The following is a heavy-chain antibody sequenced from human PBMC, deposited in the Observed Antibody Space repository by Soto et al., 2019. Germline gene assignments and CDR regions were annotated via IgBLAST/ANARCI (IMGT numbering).Heavy chain of an antibody. D-gene: IGHD3-3*01. CDR3: ARVIDYDFWSGYYYGMDV. CDR2: IYYSGST. J-gene: IGHJ6*02. V-gene: IGHV4-59*01. Sequence: SLTCTVSGGSISSYYWSWIRQPPGKGLEWIGYIYYSGSTNYNPSLKSRVTISVDTSKNQFSLKLSSVTAADTAVYYCARVIDYDFWSGYYYGMDVWGQGTTVTVSS. CDR1: GGSISSYY.